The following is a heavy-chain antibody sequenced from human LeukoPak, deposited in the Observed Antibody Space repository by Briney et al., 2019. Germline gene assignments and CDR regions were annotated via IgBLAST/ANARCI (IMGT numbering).Heavy chain of an antibody. CDR1: GGTFSTYG. D-gene: IGHD3-9*01. CDR3: ARVLRYFDWLAD. V-gene: IGHV1-18*01. J-gene: IGHJ4*02. CDR2: ISAYNGNT. Sequence: ASVKVSCKAFGGTFSTYGISWVRQAPGQGLEWMGWISAYNGNTNYAQKLQGRVTMTTDTSTSTAYMELRSLRSDDTAVYYCARVLRYFDWLADWGQGTLVTVSS.